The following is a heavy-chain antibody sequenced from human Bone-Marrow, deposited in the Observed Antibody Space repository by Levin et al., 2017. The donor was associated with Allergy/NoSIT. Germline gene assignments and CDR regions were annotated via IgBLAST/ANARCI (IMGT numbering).Heavy chain of an antibody. V-gene: IGHV4-59*01. CDR3: ARCSSGWYYFDY. J-gene: IGHJ4*02. Sequence: SQTLSLTCTVSGGSISSYYWSWIRQPPGKGLEWIGYIYYSGSTNYNPSLKSRVTISVDTSKNQFSLKLSSVTAADTAVYYCARCSSGWYYFDYWGQGTPVTVSS. CDR2: IYYSGST. D-gene: IGHD6-19*01. CDR1: GGSISSYY.